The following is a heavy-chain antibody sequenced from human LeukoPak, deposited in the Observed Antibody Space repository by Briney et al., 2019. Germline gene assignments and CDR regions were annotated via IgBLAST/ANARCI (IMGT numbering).Heavy chain of an antibody. CDR1: GYSISGGYY. Sequence: SETLSLTCTVSGYSISGGYYWGWIRQPPGKGLEWIGSIYHSGSTYYNPSLKSRVTISVDTSKNQFSLKLSSVTAADTAVYYCARAYSYGHYYYYYYMDVWGKGTTVTVSS. CDR2: IYHSGST. CDR3: ARAYSYGHYYYYYYMDV. V-gene: IGHV4-38-2*02. D-gene: IGHD5-18*01. J-gene: IGHJ6*03.